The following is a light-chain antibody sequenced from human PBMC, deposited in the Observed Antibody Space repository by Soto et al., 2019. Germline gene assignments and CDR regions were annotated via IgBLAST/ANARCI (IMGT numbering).Light chain of an antibody. Sequence: DIQMTQSPSSLSASVGDRVTITCRASQGISNYLAWYQQKPWKVPKLLIYAASTLHSGVPSRFSGSGSGTDFTLTISSLQPEAVATYYCQKYNSDPYTFGQGTKLVIK. CDR3: QKYNSDPYT. CDR2: AAS. CDR1: QGISNY. V-gene: IGKV1-27*01. J-gene: IGKJ2*01.